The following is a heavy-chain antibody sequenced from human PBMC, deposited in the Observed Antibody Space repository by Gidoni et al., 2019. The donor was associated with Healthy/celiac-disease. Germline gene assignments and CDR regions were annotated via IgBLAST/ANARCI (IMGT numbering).Heavy chain of an antibody. D-gene: IGHD2-2*01. CDR3: AREGPEYQLCGMDV. J-gene: IGHJ6*02. V-gene: IGHV1-69*08. CDR2: IIPILGIA. Sequence: QVQLVQSGAEVKKPGSSVKVSCKASGDTFSSYTISWVRQAPGQVLEWMGRIIPILGIANYAQKFQGRVTITADKSTSTAYMELSSLRSEDTAVYYCAREGPEYQLCGMDVWGQGTTVTVSS. CDR1: GDTFSSYT.